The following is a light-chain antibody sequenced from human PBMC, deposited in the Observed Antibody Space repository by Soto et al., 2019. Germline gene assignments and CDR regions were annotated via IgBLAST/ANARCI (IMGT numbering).Light chain of an antibody. Sequence: EIVLAQSPATLSLSPGERATLSCRASQSVRTYLAWFQQKRGQAPRLLMYDVSKRATGIPARFSGSGSGTDFTLTISSLEPDDFAVYSCQQCRNWPLTYGQGTRLETK. CDR2: DVS. V-gene: IGKV3-11*01. CDR1: QSVRTY. J-gene: IGKJ5*01. CDR3: QQCRNWPLT.